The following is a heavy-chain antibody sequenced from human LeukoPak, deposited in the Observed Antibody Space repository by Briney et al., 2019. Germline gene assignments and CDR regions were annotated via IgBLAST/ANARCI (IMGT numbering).Heavy chain of an antibody. V-gene: IGHV3-7*03. J-gene: IGHJ4*02. Sequence: PGGSLRLSCAASGFTFSSYWMSWVRQAPGKGLEWVANIKQDGSEKYYVDSVKGRFTISRDNAKNSLYLQTNSLRAEDTAVYYCARRGDHYDYVWGSYPYYFDYWGQGTLVTVSS. CDR3: ARRGDHYDYVWGSYPYYFDY. CDR1: GFTFSSYW. CDR2: IKQDGSEK. D-gene: IGHD3-16*01.